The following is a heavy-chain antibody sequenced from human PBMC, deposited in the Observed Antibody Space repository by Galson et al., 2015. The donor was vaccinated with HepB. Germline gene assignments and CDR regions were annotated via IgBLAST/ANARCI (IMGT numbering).Heavy chain of an antibody. CDR3: AKDGCSGTRCYVYYYMDV. V-gene: IGHV3-9*01. J-gene: IGHJ6*03. D-gene: IGHD2-2*01. CDR2: ISWNSDNI. Sequence: SLRLSCAASGFTFDDYAMHWVRQAPGKGLEWVSGISWNSDNIGYSDSVKGRFTISRDNAKNSLYLQMNSLRAEDTALYYCAKDGCSGTRCYVYYYMDVWGKGTTVTVSS. CDR1: GFTFDDYA.